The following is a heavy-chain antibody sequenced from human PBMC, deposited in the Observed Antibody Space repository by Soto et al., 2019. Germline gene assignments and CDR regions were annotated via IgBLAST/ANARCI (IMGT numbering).Heavy chain of an antibody. CDR2: IYYSGST. CDR3: ARVTYYDFWSGYLYSNWFDP. D-gene: IGHD3-3*01. CDR1: GGSISSYY. Sequence: PSETLSLTCTVSGGSISSYYWSWIRQPPGKGLEWIGCIYYSGSTNYNPSLKSRVTISVDTSKNQFSLKLSSVTAADTAVYYCARVTYYDFWSGYLYSNWFDPWGQGTLVTVSS. J-gene: IGHJ5*02. V-gene: IGHV4-59*01.